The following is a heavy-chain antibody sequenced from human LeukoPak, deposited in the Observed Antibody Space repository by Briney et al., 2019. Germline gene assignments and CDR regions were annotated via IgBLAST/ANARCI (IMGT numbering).Heavy chain of an antibody. Sequence: SVKVSCKASGGTFSSYAISWVRQAPGQGLEWMGGIIPIFGTANYAQKFQGRVTITADKSTSTAYMELSSLRPEDTAVYYCARRGDLYESLYYFDYWGQGTLVTVSS. D-gene: IGHD2-21*01. CDR1: GGTFSSYA. V-gene: IGHV1-69*06. J-gene: IGHJ4*02. CDR2: IIPIFGTA. CDR3: ARRGDLYESLYYFDY.